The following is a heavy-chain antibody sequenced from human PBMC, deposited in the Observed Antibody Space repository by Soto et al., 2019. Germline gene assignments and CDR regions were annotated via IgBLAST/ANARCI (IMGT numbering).Heavy chain of an antibody. V-gene: IGHV4-59*12. CDR2: IFYTGNT. Sequence: PSETLSLTCTVSGGSITSYYWGWIRQSPGKELEFIGYIFYTGNTNYNPSFKSRVTISVDTSKNQFSLKLSSVTAADTAVYYCARGSRNYYGSGSYYKGQYYYYYYGMDVWGQGTTVTVSS. D-gene: IGHD3-10*01. CDR3: ARGSRNYYGSGSYYKGQYYYYYYGMDV. CDR1: GGSITSYY. J-gene: IGHJ6*02.